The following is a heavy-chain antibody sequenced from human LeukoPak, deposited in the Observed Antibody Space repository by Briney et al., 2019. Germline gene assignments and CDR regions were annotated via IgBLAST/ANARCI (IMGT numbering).Heavy chain of an antibody. CDR3: ASGVNYFDY. Sequence: GGSVTLSCAPSGLIFTSYNMKWVRQAPGKGLEWVSSISSRSSYIFYADSVKGRFTISRDNAKKSLYLQMNSLRAEDTAVYYCASGVNYFDYWGQGTLVTVSS. D-gene: IGHD3-3*01. CDR2: ISSRSSYI. CDR1: GLIFTSYN. V-gene: IGHV3-21*01. J-gene: IGHJ4*02.